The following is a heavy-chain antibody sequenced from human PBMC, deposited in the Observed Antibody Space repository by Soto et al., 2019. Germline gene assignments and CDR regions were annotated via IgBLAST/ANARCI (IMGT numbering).Heavy chain of an antibody. J-gene: IGHJ5*02. CDR3: ARDTSPGYSTRRTWFDP. D-gene: IGHD6-13*01. V-gene: IGHV1-69*01. CDR1: GGTFSSYT. CDR2: IIPIFGTA. Sequence: QVQLVQSGTEVKKPGSSVKVSCKASGGTFSSYTFSWVRQAPGQGLEWMGGIIPIFGTANYAQKFQGRVTITADVSTSTAYMELGSLRSEDTAVYYYARDTSPGYSTRRTWFDPWGQGTLVTVSS.